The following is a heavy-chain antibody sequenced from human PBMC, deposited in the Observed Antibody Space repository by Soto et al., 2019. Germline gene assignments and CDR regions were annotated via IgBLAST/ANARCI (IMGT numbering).Heavy chain of an antibody. CDR3: ATSGDNYTVLDY. V-gene: IGHV3-11*03. CDR2: SSNSGTYT. Sequence: GSLRLSCSASGFKGSEYYMSLIRQAPGKGLEGLSYSSNSGTYTRYADSVKARFSISRDNAKNSLFLQNNSLRREDSATYYCATSGDNYTVLDYWGQGTPVTVSS. D-gene: IGHD1-1*01. J-gene: IGHJ4*02. CDR1: GFKGSEYY.